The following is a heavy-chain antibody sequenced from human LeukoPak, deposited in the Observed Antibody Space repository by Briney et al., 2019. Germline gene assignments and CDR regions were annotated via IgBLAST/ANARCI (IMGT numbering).Heavy chain of an antibody. CDR3: ARKLGADIGAFDI. D-gene: IGHD2-15*01. V-gene: IGHV3-30*03. CDR2: ISYDGSNK. Sequence: PGRSLRLSCAASGFTFSSYGMHWVRQAPGKGLEWVSLISYDGSNKYYADSVKGRFTISRDNSKNTLYVQMSSLRAEDTAVYYCARKLGADIGAFDIWGQGTMVTVSS. CDR1: GFTFSSYG. J-gene: IGHJ3*02.